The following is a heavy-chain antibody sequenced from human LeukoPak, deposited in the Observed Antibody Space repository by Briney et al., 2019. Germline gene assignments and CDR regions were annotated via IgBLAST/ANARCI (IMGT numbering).Heavy chain of an antibody. J-gene: IGHJ6*03. CDR1: GFTFSDYE. V-gene: IGHV3-48*03. D-gene: IGHD2-2*01. CDR2: ISVSGTTI. CDR3: AKDATAVPGTVYMDV. Sequence: PGGSLRLSCAASGFTFSDYEMNWVRQAPGKGREWLSHISVSGTTIHYADSVKGRFTISRDNAKNSVYLQMTSLRAEDTALYYCAKDATAVPGTVYMDVWGKGATVTISS.